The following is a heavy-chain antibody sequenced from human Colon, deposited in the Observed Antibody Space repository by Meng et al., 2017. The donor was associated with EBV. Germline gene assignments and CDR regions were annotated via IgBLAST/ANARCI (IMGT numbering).Heavy chain of an antibody. V-gene: IGHV4-34*01. J-gene: IGHJ5*02. D-gene: IGHD2-8*01. CDR3: ARGGGVIKGLVTWFDP. Sequence: QVQLQRWAAVLVKPSRTLSLTCGVYGGSLSGYYWSWIRQTPGKGLEWIGEINHSGTINYNPSLRSRVTISVDRSNNQFSLRLSSVTAADTAVYYCARGGGVIKGLVTWFDPWGQGTLVTVSS. CDR1: GGSLSGYY. CDR2: INHSGTI.